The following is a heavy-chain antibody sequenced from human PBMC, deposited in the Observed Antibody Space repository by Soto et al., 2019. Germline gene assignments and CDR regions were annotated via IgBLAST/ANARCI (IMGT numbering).Heavy chain of an antibody. CDR1: GFTFNNYA. CDR3: EKVGRHGFRDGMDV. J-gene: IGHJ6*02. CDR2: ISGSGVST. Sequence: GGSLRLSCAASGFTFNNYAMTWVRQAPGKGLEWVSGISGSGVSTYYAESVKGRFTISRDNSKNTLYLQMKILRAEDTAVYYCEKVGRHGFRDGMDVWGQGPKLTVS. V-gene: IGHV3-23*01.